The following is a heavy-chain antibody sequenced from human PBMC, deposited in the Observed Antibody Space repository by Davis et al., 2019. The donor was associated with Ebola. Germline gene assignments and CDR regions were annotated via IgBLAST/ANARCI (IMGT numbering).Heavy chain of an antibody. CDR3: ARSGIVATGTGMDV. D-gene: IGHD6-13*01. V-gene: IGHV5-51*01. CDR1: GYSFTSYW. Sequence: GGSLRLSCKGSGYSFTSYWIAWVRQMPGKGLACMGIIYPGDSATRYSPSFQGQVTISADKSITTAYLQWSSLKASDTAMYYCARSGIVATGTGMDVWGKGTTVTVSS. J-gene: IGHJ6*04. CDR2: IYPGDSAT.